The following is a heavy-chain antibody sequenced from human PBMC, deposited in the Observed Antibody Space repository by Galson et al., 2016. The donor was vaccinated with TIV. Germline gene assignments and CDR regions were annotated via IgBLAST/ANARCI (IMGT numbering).Heavy chain of an antibody. CDR3: ARMRYYYDRSDSYYFDY. CDR1: GFSLTTSGMC. V-gene: IGHV2-70*11. CDR2: IDWDDDI. J-gene: IGHJ4*02. D-gene: IGHD3-22*01. Sequence: PALVTPTQTLTLTCTFSGFSLTTSGMCVSWIRQPPGKALEWLARIDWDDDIYYNTSLRTRLTISKDTSKNQVVLTMTNMDPVDTATYYCARMRYYYDRSDSYYFDYWGQGTLVTVSS.